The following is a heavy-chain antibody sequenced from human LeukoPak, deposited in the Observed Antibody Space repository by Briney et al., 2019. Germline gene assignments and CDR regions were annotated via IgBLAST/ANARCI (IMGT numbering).Heavy chain of an antibody. CDR1: GGTFSSYA. CDR2: IIPIFGTA. V-gene: IGHV1-69*13. CDR3: ARNEPSHCSSTSCNLYYYYGMDV. J-gene: IGHJ6*02. D-gene: IGHD2-2*01. Sequence: SVTVSCKASGGTFSSYAISWVRQAPGQGLEWMGGIIPIFGTANYAQKFQGRVTITADESTSTAYMELSSLRSEDTAVYYCARNEPSHCSSTSCNLYYYYGMDVWGQGTTVTVSS.